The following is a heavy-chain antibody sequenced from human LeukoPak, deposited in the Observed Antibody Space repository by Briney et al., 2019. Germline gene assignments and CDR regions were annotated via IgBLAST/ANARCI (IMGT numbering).Heavy chain of an antibody. Sequence: PGGSLRLSCAASGFTFSSYSMNWVRQAPGKGLEWVSYISSSSSTTYYADSMKGRFTISRDNAKNSLYLLVDSLRVEDTAVYYCARAHLTGVDAFDIWGQGTMVTVSS. CDR1: GFTFSSYS. D-gene: IGHD2-8*01. CDR2: ISSSSSTT. V-gene: IGHV3-48*04. CDR3: ARAHLTGVDAFDI. J-gene: IGHJ3*02.